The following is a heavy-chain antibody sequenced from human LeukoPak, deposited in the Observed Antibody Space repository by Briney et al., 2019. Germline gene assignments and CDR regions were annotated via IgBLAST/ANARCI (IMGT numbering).Heavy chain of an antibody. J-gene: IGHJ4*02. CDR2: INPSGGST. Sequence: GASVKVSCKASGYTFTSYYMHWVRQAPGQGLEWMGIINPSGGSTSYAQKFQGRVTMTRDTSTSTVYMKLSSLRSEDTAVYYCARSDPGGVRGVHLFDYWGQGTLVTVSS. D-gene: IGHD3-10*01. CDR3: ARSDPGGVRGVHLFDY. CDR1: GYTFTSYY. V-gene: IGHV1-46*01.